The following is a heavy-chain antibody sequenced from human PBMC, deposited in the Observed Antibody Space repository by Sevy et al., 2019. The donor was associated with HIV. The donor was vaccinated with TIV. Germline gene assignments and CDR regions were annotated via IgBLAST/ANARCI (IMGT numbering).Heavy chain of an antibody. Sequence: GGSLRLSCAASGFTFSSYSMNWVRQAPGKGLEWVSYISNISRTIYYADSVRGRFTISRDNAKNSLYLQMNSLRDEDTDVYYCATLFHYSSQFDCWGQGTLVTVSS. D-gene: IGHD4-4*01. J-gene: IGHJ4*02. CDR1: GFTFSSYS. V-gene: IGHV3-48*02. CDR2: ISNISRTI. CDR3: ATLFHYSSQFDC.